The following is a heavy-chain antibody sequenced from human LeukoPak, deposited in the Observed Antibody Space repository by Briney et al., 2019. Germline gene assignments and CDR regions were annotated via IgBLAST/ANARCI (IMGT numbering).Heavy chain of an antibody. D-gene: IGHD4-17*01. CDR1: GFTFSSYG. CDR2: ISGSGGST. V-gene: IGHV3-23*01. Sequence: GGTLRLSCAASGFTFSSYGMSWVRQAPGKGLEWVSAISGSGGSTYYADPVKGRFTISRDNSKNTLYLQMNSLRAEDTAVYYCAKRGRVTKVFDYWGQGTLVTVSS. J-gene: IGHJ4*02. CDR3: AKRGRVTKVFDY.